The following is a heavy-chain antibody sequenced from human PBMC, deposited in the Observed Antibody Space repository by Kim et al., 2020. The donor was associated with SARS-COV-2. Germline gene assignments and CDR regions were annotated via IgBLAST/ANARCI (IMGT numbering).Heavy chain of an antibody. J-gene: IGHJ5*02. D-gene: IGHD6-13*01. V-gene: IGHV1-24*01. Sequence: YAQKFQSRVTMTEEPSTDTAYMELSSLRSEDTAVYYCATGAAAGKSNWFDPWGQGTLVTVSS. CDR3: ATGAAAGKSNWFDP.